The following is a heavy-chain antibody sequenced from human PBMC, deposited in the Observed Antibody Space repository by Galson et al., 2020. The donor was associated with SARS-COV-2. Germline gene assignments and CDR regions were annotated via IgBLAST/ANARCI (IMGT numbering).Heavy chain of an antibody. V-gene: IGHV3-74*01. CDR2: IYSEGSST. D-gene: IGHD7-27*01. J-gene: IGHJ4*02. CDR3: ARGDMGNDYFDY. CDR1: GFTFSSYW. Sequence: GGSLRLSCAASGFTFSSYWMHWVRQAPGKGLVWVSRIYSEGSSTSHADSVKGRFTISGDNAKNTLYLQMNSLRAEDTAVYYCARGDMGNDYFDYWGQGTLVTVSS.